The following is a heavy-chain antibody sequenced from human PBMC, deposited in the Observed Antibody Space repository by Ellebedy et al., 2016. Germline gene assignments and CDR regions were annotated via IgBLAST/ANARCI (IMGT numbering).Heavy chain of an antibody. J-gene: IGHJ3*01. D-gene: IGHD1-1*01. CDR2: VLHTGTT. CDR3: AKWNVGWSAFDV. Sequence: SETLSLTCDVSGGSVSSDYWNWIRRPPGKGLEWIGYVLHTGTTNYNPSLKSRVTMSVDTSKSQFSLRLTSVTAADTAVYFCAKWNVGWSAFDVWGQGTMVTVSS. V-gene: IGHV4-59*02. CDR1: GGSVSSDY.